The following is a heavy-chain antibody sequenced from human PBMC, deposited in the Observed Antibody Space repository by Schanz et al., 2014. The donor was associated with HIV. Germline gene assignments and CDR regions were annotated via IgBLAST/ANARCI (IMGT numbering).Heavy chain of an antibody. J-gene: IGHJ4*02. V-gene: IGHV4-39*07. Sequence: QLQLQESGPGLVKPSETLSLTCTVSGDSISGGTYYWGWIRQPPGKGLEWIGTIYYSGSTFYNPSLKSRVTISVDTSQNQFSLKLTSVTAADTAVYFCARAGQWFGHLDWGQGTLVTVSS. D-gene: IGHD3-10*01. CDR2: IYYSGST. CDR1: GDSISGGTYY. CDR3: ARAGQWFGHLD.